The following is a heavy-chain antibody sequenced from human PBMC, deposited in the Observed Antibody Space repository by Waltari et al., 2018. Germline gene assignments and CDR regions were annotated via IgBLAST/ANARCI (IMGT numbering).Heavy chain of an antibody. Sequence: QLQLQESGPRLVRPSETLPLICRVSGFSITSNSHNWALIRQSPGQGLGWIGTVSYSGTTYISPSLKSRVSVSRDTSKNQVSLILGSVTAADMAVYYCATYIGASVGTAAFDVWGQGTMVTVSS. D-gene: IGHD5-12*01. CDR3: ATYIGASVGTAAFDV. CDR1: GFSITSNSHN. CDR2: VSYSGTT. J-gene: IGHJ3*01. V-gene: IGHV4-39*01.